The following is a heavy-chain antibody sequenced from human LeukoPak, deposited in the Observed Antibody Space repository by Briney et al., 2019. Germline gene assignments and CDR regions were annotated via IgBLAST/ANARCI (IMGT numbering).Heavy chain of an antibody. V-gene: IGHV4-39*01. D-gene: IGHD3-10*01. CDR1: GGSISSSSYH. CDR2: IYDTGNT. CDR3: ARRSGSGSFQFDP. Sequence: PSETLSLTCSVSGGSISSSSYHWGWVRQPPGKGLEWIGSIYDTGNTYYNPSLKGRVTISVDTSKNQFSLRLRSVTAADTALYYCARRSGSGSFQFDPWGQGTLVTVSS. J-gene: IGHJ5*02.